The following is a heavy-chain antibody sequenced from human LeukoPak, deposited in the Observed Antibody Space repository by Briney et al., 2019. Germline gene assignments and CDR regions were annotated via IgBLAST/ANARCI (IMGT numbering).Heavy chain of an antibody. Sequence: GGSLRLSCAASGFTFTNVWMSWVRQTPWKGLEWVGRIKSKSDVETTDYAARVKGRFTISRDDAKTMVYLQMNSLKSEDTAVYYCTTDRGSVWGQGTLVTVSS. CDR1: GFTFTNVW. CDR2: IKSKSDVETT. J-gene: IGHJ4*02. V-gene: IGHV3-15*01. CDR3: TTDRGSV.